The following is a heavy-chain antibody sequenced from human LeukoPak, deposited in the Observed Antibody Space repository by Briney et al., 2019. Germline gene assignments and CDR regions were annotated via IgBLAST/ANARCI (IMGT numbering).Heavy chain of an antibody. CDR3: AKDRGDYYYDSSGYYIMYYFDY. V-gene: IGHV3-30*18. D-gene: IGHD3-22*01. CDR2: ISYDGSNK. J-gene: IGHJ4*02. Sequence: GGSLRLSCAASGFTFSSYGMHWVRQAPGKGLEWVAVISYDGSNKYYADSVKGRFTISRDNSKNTLYLQMNSLRAEDTAVYYCAKDRGDYYYDSSGYYIMYYFDYWGQGTLVTVSS. CDR1: GFTFSSYG.